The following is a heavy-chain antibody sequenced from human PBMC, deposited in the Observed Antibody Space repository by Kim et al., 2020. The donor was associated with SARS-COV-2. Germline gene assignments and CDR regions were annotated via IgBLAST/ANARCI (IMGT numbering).Heavy chain of an antibody. V-gene: IGHV3-74*01. D-gene: IGHD3-16*01. J-gene: IGHJ4*02. CDR3: ARGGSGSLDY. Sequence: RSTRDAAAVTGRVPIARDNAKNRMYLQMNSLRAEDTAVYYCARGGSGSLDYWGQGTLVTVSS. CDR2: RST.